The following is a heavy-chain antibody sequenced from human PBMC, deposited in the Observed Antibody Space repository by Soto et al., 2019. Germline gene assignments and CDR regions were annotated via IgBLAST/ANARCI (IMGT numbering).Heavy chain of an antibody. V-gene: IGHV1-69*13. D-gene: IGHD3-3*01. J-gene: IGHJ6*02. CDR1: GGTFSSDA. CDR3: ARGRVEWLDYYYYYYGMDV. CDR2: IIPIFGTA. Sequence: SVKVSCKASGGTFSSDAISWVRQAPGQGLEWMGGIIPIFGTANYAQKFQGRVTITADESTSTAYMELSSLRSEDTAVYYCARGRVEWLDYYYYYYGMDVWGQGTTVTVSS.